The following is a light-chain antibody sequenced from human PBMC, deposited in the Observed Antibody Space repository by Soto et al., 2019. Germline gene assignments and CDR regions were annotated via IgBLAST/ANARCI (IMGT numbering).Light chain of an antibody. Sequence: ETVLTQSPATLSLSPGETATLSCRASQNVDIYLAWYQQKPGQAPRLLIYDASNRATGIPARFSGSGSGTDFTLTICSLEPEDFAVYYCQQRKNWPPLTFGQGTRLE. V-gene: IGKV3-11*01. CDR1: QNVDIY. CDR2: DAS. J-gene: IGKJ5*01. CDR3: QQRKNWPPLT.